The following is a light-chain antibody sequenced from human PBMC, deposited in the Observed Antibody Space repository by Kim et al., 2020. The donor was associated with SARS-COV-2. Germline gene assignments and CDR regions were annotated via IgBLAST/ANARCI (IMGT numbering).Light chain of an antibody. J-gene: IGKJ1*01. CDR1: KDNKNR. CDR2: GAS. CDR3: QQANSLPPWT. Sequence: ASVGRRVTITCRARKDNKNRLSGYQQKTGKAPKPPIYGASNLQSGVPSRFSGSGSGTDFTLTISRLQPDDCATYYCQQANSLPPWTFGQGTKVEI. V-gene: IGKV1-12*01.